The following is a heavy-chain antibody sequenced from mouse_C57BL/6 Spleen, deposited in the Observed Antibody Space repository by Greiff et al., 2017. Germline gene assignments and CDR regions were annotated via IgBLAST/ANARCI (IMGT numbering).Heavy chain of an antibody. Sequence: VQRVESGPGLVAPSQCLSITCTVSGFSFTSYAISWVRQPPGKGLEWLGVIWTGGGTNYNSALKSRLSISKDNSKSQVFLKMNSLQTDDTARYYWARHFITTVVAHFDYWGQGTTLTVSS. D-gene: IGHD1-1*01. J-gene: IGHJ2*01. CDR1: GFSFTSYA. CDR2: IWTGGGT. CDR3: ARHFITTVVAHFDY. V-gene: IGHV2-9-1*01.